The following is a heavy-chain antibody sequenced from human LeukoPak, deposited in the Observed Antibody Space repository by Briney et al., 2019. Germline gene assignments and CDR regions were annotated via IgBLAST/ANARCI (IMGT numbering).Heavy chain of an antibody. Sequence: GGSLRLSCSASGFTFSNYAMHWVRQAPGKGLEYVSAISGTGGSTYYADSVKGRFTISRDNSKNTLFLQMSSLRPEDTAVYYCVNGGVAVARYWGQGTLVTVSS. V-gene: IGHV3-64D*09. CDR3: VNGGVAVARY. CDR2: ISGTGGST. D-gene: IGHD6-19*01. J-gene: IGHJ4*02. CDR1: GFTFSNYA.